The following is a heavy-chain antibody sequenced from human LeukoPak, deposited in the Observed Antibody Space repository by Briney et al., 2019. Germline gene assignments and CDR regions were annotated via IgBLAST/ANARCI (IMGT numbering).Heavy chain of an antibody. Sequence: GGSLRLSCAASGFTFSSYAMSWVRQAPGKGLEWVSAISGSGGSTYYADSVKGRFTISRDNSKNTLYLQMNSLRAEDTAVYYCAKVEAITSPYGYYYYYMDVWGKGTTVTVSS. V-gene: IGHV3-23*01. CDR2: ISGSGGST. CDR3: AKVEAITSPYGYYYYYMDV. D-gene: IGHD5-12*01. CDR1: GFTFSSYA. J-gene: IGHJ6*03.